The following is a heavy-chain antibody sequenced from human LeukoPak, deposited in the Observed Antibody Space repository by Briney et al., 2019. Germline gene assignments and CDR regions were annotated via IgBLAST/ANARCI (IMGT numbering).Heavy chain of an antibody. CDR2: IKQDGSEK. D-gene: IGHD1-26*01. CDR3: ARTGESHAFDI. V-gene: IGHV3-7*01. J-gene: IGHJ3*02. Sequence: PGGSLRLSCAASGFTFSSYWMSWVRQAPGKGLEWVANIKQDGSEKYYVDSVKGRFTISRDNAKNALYLQMNSLRAEDTAVYYCARTGESHAFDIWGQGTMVTVSS. CDR1: GFTFSSYW.